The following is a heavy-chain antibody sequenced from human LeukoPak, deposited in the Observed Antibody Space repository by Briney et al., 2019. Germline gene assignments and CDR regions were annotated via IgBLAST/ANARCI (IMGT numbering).Heavy chain of an antibody. V-gene: IGHV3-64D*09. CDR2: ISSSGDSS. CDR1: GFTFSSYA. D-gene: IGHD3-9*01. J-gene: IGHJ4*02. Sequence: GGSLRLSCSASGFTFSSYAMHWVRQAPGKGLEYVSAISSSGDSSHYADLAKDRFTISRDNSKNMLYLQMSSLRAEDTAVYYCVKDRPSGILRYFDWLFGYWGQGTLVTVSS. CDR3: VKDRPSGILRYFDWLFGY.